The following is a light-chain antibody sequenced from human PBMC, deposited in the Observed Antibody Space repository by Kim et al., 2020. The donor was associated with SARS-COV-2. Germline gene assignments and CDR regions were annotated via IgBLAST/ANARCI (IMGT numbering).Light chain of an antibody. CDR3: QVWDSGTDQWV. J-gene: IGLJ3*02. CDR2: YDR. Sequence: SYELTQPPSVSVAPGKTAKISCGGNNIGSNSIHWYQQKPGQAPTLVIYYDRDRPSGIPERFSGSNSGNTATLTISRVEAGDEADYYCQVWDSGTDQWVFGGGTKLTVL. CDR1: NIGSNS. V-gene: IGLV3-21*01.